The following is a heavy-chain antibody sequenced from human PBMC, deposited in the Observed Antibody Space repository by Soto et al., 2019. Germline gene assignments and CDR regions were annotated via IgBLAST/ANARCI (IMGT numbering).Heavy chain of an antibody. CDR1: GGSIGTYY. Sequence: PSETLSLTCTVSGGSIGTYYWSWIRQPPGKGLEWIGYIYYRGNTDYNPSLKSRVTISLDTPKNQSSLKLSSVTAADTAVYYCARHPGYYDILTGYTTYYFDYWGQGILVTVSS. CDR3: ARHPGYYDILTGYTTYYFDY. D-gene: IGHD3-9*01. V-gene: IGHV4-59*08. CDR2: IYYRGNT. J-gene: IGHJ4*02.